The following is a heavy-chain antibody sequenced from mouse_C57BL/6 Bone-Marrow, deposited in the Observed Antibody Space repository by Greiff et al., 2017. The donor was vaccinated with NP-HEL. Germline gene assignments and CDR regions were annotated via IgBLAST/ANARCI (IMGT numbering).Heavy chain of an antibody. Sequence: VQLQQSGPELVKPGASVKISCKASGYSFTGYYMNWVKQSPEKSLEWIGEINPSTGGTTYNQKFKAKATLTVDKSSSTAYMQLKSLASEDSAVYYCARLPGGGSYGYWGQGTTLTVSS. D-gene: IGHD1-1*02. CDR1: GYSFTGYY. J-gene: IGHJ2*01. CDR2: INPSTGGT. V-gene: IGHV1-42*01. CDR3: ARLPGGGSYGY.